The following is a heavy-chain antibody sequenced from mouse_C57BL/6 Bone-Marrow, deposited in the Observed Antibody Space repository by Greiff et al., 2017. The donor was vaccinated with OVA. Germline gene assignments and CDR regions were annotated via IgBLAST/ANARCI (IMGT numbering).Heavy chain of an antibody. CDR1: GFPFSDYY. D-gene: IGHD2-3*01. J-gene: IGHJ1*03. CDR3: ARNWLLLYFDV. V-gene: IGHV5-12*01. CDR2: ISNGGGST. Sequence: EVHLVASGGGLVQPGGSLKLSCAASGFPFSDYYMFLVRQTPETRLALVAYISNGGGSTYYPDTVKGRFTISRDNAKNTLYLQMSRLKSEDTAMYYCARNWLLLYFDVWGTGTTVTVSS.